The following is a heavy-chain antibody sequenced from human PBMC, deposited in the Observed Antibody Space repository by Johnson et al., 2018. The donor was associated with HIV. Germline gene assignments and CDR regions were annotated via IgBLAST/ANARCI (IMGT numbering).Heavy chain of an antibody. CDR1: GFTVSSNY. CDR3: ARELGYISRAFGAFDI. D-gene: IGHD3-10*01. CDR2: FYSGGST. Sequence: VQLVESGGGLVQPGGSLRLSCAASGFTVSSNYMSWVRQAPGKGLEWVSVFYSGGSTYYEDSVKGRFTISRDNSKNTLYLQMNSLRAEETAVYYCARELGYISRAFGAFDIWGQGTMVTVSS. V-gene: IGHV3-66*02. J-gene: IGHJ3*02.